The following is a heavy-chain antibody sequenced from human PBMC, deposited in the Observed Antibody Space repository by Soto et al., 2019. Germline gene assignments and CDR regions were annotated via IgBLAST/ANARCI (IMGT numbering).Heavy chain of an antibody. CDR2: INPNSGDT. Sequence: HVQLVQSGTEVKRPGDSVKVSCKASGYTFTGYYVHWVRQAPGQGLEWMGWINPNSGDTYLAQRFQGRVTTHRDTSIGTAYMELRGLTSDDTAEYYCAKGGAIVAAGTRVYLYNAMDVWGQGTTVTVSS. J-gene: IGHJ6*02. D-gene: IGHD1-26*01. V-gene: IGHV1-2*02. CDR3: AKGGAIVAAGTRVYLYNAMDV. CDR1: GYTFTGYY.